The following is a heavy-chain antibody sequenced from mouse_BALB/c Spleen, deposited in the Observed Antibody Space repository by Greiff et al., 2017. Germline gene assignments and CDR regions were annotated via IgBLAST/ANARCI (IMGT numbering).Heavy chain of an antibody. CDR1: GFTFSSYG. D-gene: IGHD2-1*01. J-gene: IGHJ1*01. Sequence: EVQGVESGGDLVKPGGSLKLSCAASGFTFSSYGMSWVRQTPDKRLEWVATISSGGSYTYYPDSVKGRFTISRDNAKNTLYLQMSSLKSEDTAMYYCARHPGNYSFYWYFDVWGAGTTVTVSS. CDR3: ARHPGNYSFYWYFDV. CDR2: ISSGGSYT. V-gene: IGHV5-6*01.